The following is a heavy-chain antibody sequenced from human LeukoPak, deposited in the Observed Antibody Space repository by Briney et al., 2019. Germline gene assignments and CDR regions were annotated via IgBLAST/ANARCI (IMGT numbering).Heavy chain of an antibody. Sequence: GGSLRLSCAASGFAFSDYYMNWIRQAPGKGLEWVSYISSSSSTIYYADSVKGRFTISRDNAKNSLYPQMNSLRAEDTAVYYCARTTYYYDSSGGDYWGQGTLVTVSS. CDR3: ARTTYYYDSSGGDY. CDR1: GFAFSDYY. V-gene: IGHV3-11*04. J-gene: IGHJ4*02. D-gene: IGHD3-22*01. CDR2: ISSSSSTI.